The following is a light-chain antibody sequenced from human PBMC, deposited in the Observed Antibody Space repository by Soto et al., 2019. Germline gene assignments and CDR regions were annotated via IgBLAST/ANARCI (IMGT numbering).Light chain of an antibody. CDR3: QQRDSWPRT. Sequence: EIVLTQSPATLSLSPGERATLSCRASQRISRSLAWYQHKPGQAPRLLIFDTSNSATGIPARFSGSGSGTDFTLTISSPEPEDFAIYYCQQRDSWPRTFGQGTKVEIK. CDR1: QRISRS. V-gene: IGKV3-11*01. CDR2: DTS. J-gene: IGKJ1*01.